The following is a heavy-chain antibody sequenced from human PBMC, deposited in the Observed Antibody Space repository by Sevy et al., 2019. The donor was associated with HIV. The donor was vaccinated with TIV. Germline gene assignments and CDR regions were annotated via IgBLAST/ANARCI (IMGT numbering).Heavy chain of an antibody. J-gene: IGHJ6*03. V-gene: IGHV5-51*01. CDR1: GYSFTSYW. CDR3: ARIVRGCSSTSCFYYYMDV. Sequence: GESLKISCKGSGYSFTSYWIGWVRQMPGKGLEWMGIIYPCDSDTRYSPSFQGQVTISADKSISTAYLQWSSLKASDTAMYYCARIVRGCSSTSCFYYYMDVWGKGTTVTVSS. D-gene: IGHD2-2*01. CDR2: IYPCDSDT.